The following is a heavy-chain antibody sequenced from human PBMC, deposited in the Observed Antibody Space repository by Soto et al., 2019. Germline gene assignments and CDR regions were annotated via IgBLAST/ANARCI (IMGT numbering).Heavy chain of an antibody. Sequence: PSETLSHTCTVSGGSISSSSYYRSWIRQPPGKGQERIGSIYYSGSTYYNPSLKSRVTISVDTSKNQFSLKLSSVTAADTAVYYCARLGMWYFDYWGQGTLVTVSS. CDR1: GGSISSSSYY. V-gene: IGHV4-39*01. CDR3: ARLGMWYFDY. J-gene: IGHJ4*02. D-gene: IGHD2-15*01. CDR2: IYYSGST.